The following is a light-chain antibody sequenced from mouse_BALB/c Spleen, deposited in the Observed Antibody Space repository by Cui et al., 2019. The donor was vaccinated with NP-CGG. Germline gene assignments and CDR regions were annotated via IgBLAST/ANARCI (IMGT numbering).Light chain of an antibody. CDR1: TGAVTTSNY. Sequence: HAVVTPAAAVTTSPGETVTLTCRSSTGAVTTSNYSNCVHEKPDPLFPALIRGTNNRAPGVPARFSGSLMGDKAALTITGSQTEDEAIYFCALWYSNHWVFGGGTKLTVL. CDR2: GTN. J-gene: IGLJ1*01. CDR3: ALWYSNHWV. V-gene: IGLV1*01.